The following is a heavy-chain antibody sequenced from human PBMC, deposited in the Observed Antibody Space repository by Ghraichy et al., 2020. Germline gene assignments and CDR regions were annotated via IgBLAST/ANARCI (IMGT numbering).Heavy chain of an antibody. CDR2: ISSSSSYI. CDR1: GFTFSSYS. V-gene: IGHV3-21*01. Sequence: GGSLRLSCAASGFTFSSYSMNWVRQAPGKGLEWVSSISSSSSYIYYADSVKGRFTISRDNAKNSLYLQMNSLRAEDTAVYYCARDSHSSSSGPHWGQGTLVTVSS. D-gene: IGHD6-6*01. CDR3: ARDSHSSSSGPH. J-gene: IGHJ4*02.